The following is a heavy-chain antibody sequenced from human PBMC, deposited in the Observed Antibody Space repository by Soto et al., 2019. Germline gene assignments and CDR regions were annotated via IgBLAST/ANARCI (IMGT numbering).Heavy chain of an antibody. CDR3: ARAAATMVRGNWFDP. CDR1: GGSISSGGYY. D-gene: IGHD3-10*01. J-gene: IGHJ5*02. Sequence: QVQLQESGPGLVKPSQTLSLTCTVSGGSISSGGYYWSWIRQHPGKGLEWIGYIYYSGSTYYNPSLTSRVTISVETSKNQFSLKLSSVTAADTAVYYCARAAATMVRGNWFDPWGQGTLVTVSS. CDR2: IYYSGST. V-gene: IGHV4-31*03.